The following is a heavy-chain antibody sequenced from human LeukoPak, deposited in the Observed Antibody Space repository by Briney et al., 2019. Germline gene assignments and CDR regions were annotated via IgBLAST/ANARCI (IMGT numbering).Heavy chain of an antibody. V-gene: IGHV4-4*07. CDR2: MYTSGST. CDR3: ARIYSRGWSLYY. CDR1: GGSISSYY. Sequence: PSETLSLTCTVSGGSISSYYWTWIRQSAGKGLEWIGRMYTSGSTKYSPSFESRVTMSGDASKNQFSLRLNSVTAADTAIYYCARIYSRGWSLYYWGPGTLVTVSS. J-gene: IGHJ4*02. D-gene: IGHD6-19*01.